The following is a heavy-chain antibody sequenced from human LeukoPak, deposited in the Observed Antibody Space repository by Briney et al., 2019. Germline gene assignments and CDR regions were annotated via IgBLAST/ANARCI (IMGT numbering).Heavy chain of an antibody. D-gene: IGHD7-27*01. CDR2: ISASGGST. CDR3: AKETGDAPYWYLDL. V-gene: IGHV3-23*01. CDR1: GFTFSSYA. Sequence: GGSLRLSCAASGFTFSSYAMSWVRQAPGKGLEWVSTISASGGSTYYADSVKGRFTISRDNSKNTLYLQMNSLRAEDTAVYYCAKETGDAPYWYLDLWGRGTLVTVSS. J-gene: IGHJ2*01.